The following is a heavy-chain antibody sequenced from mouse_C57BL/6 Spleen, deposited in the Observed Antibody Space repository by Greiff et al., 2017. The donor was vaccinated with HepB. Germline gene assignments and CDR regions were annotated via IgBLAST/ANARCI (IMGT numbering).Heavy chain of an antibody. CDR2: ILPGSGST. Sequence: VQLQQSGAELMKPGASVKLSCKATGYTFTGYWIEWVKQRPGHGLEWIGEILPGSGSTNYNEKFKGKATFTADTSSNTAYMQLSSLTTEDSAIYYCASVYDYGSSYWFAYWGQGTLVTVSA. J-gene: IGHJ3*01. CDR1: GYTFTGYW. V-gene: IGHV1-9*01. D-gene: IGHD1-1*01. CDR3: ASVYDYGSSYWFAY.